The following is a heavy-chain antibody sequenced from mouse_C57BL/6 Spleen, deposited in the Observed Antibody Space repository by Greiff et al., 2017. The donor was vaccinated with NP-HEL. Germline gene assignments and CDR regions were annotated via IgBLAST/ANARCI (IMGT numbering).Heavy chain of an antibody. D-gene: IGHD1-1*01. CDR3: TREGYYGSSYGFAY. CDR2: ISSGGDYI. CDR1: GFTFSSYA. V-gene: IGHV5-9-1*02. Sequence: EVHLVESGEGLVKPGGSLKLSCAASGFTFSSYAMSWVRQTPEKRLEWVAYISSGGDYIYYADTVKGRFTISRDNARNTLYLQMSSLKSEDTAMYYCTREGYYGSSYGFAYWGQGTLVTVSA. J-gene: IGHJ3*01.